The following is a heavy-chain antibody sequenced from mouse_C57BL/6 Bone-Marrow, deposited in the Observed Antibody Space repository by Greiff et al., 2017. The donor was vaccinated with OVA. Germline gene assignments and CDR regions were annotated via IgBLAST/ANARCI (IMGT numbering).Heavy chain of an antibody. CDR1: GYTFTDYY. CDR3: ARCSPPDY. CDR2: INPYNGGT. V-gene: IGHV1-19*01. Sequence: VQLQQSGPVLVKPGASVKMSCKASGYTFTDYYMNWVKQSHGKSLEWIGVINPYNGGTSYNQKFKGKATLTVDKSSSTAYMELNSLTSEDSAVYYCARCSPPDYWGQCTTLTVSS. J-gene: IGHJ2*01. D-gene: IGHD1-1*01.